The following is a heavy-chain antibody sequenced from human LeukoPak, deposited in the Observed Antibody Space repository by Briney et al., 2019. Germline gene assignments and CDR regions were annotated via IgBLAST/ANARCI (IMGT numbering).Heavy chain of an antibody. CDR1: GFTFSSYA. CDR3: ARDGAAAGKGSRLGVEYFQH. J-gene: IGHJ1*01. CDR2: ISYDGSNK. D-gene: IGHD6-13*01. Sequence: GGSLRLSCAASGFTFSSYAMHWVRQAPGKGLEWVAVISYDGSNKYYADSVKGRFTISRDNSKNTLYLQMNSLRAEDTAVYYCARDGAAAGKGSRLGVEYFQHWGQGTLVTVSS. V-gene: IGHV3-30-3*01.